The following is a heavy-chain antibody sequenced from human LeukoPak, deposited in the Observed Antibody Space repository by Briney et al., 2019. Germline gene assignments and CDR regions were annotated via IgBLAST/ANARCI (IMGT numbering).Heavy chain of an antibody. CDR3: ARGIVVVPAAIVDAFDI. J-gene: IGHJ3*02. D-gene: IGHD2-2*02. Sequence: EASVKVSCKASGYTFTGYYMHWVRQAPGQGLERMGWINPNSGGTNYAQKFQGRVTMTRDTSISTAYMELSRLRSDDTAVYYCARGIVVVPAAIVDAFDIWGQGTMVTVSS. CDR1: GYTFTGYY. CDR2: INPNSGGT. V-gene: IGHV1-2*02.